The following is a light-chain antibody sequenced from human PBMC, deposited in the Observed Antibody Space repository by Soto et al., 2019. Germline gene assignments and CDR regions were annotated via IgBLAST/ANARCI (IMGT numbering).Light chain of an antibody. CDR1: QSVSDY. CDR2: DAS. J-gene: IGKJ5*01. Sequence: EFVLTQSPGTLSLSPGERATLSCRASQSVSDYLAWYQQKPGQPPRLLIYDASNRATGIPDRFSGSGSGTDFTLTFSSLEPEDFAVYYCQQYSNWPITFGQGTRLEI. V-gene: IGKV3-11*01. CDR3: QQYSNWPIT.